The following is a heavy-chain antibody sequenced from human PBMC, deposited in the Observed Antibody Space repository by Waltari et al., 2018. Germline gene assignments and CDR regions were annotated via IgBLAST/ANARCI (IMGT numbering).Heavy chain of an antibody. Sequence: QVQLVESGGGVVQPGRSLRLSCAASGFTFSSYAMHWVRQAPGKGREWVAVISYDGSNKDYADAVKGRFTSARDNSKNTLYLQMNSLRAEDTAVYYCASEKVAGPIDYWGQGTLVTVSS. CDR1: GFTFSSYA. J-gene: IGHJ4*02. D-gene: IGHD6-19*01. CDR2: ISYDGSNK. V-gene: IGHV3-30-3*01. CDR3: ASEKVAGPIDY.